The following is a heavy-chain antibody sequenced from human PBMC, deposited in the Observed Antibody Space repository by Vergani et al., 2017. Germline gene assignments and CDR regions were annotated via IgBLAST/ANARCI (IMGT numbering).Heavy chain of an antibody. Sequence: EVQLVESGGGIVKPGGSLRLSCAASGFTFSSYAMSWVRQAPGKGLEWVSAISGSGGSTYYADSVKGRFTISRDNSKNTLYLQMNSLRAEDTAVYYCAKDPRRLFWSGNLWGQGTLVTVSS. CDR3: AKDPRRLFWSGNL. CDR1: GFTFSSYA. CDR2: ISGSGGST. J-gene: IGHJ5*02. V-gene: IGHV3-23*04. D-gene: IGHD3-3*01.